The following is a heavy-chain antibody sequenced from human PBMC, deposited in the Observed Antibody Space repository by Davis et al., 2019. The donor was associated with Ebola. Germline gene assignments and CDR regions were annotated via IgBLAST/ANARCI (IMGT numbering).Heavy chain of an antibody. Sequence: ASVKVSCKASGYTFTGYYMHWVRQAPGQGLEWMGWINPNSGGTNYAQKFQGRVTMTRDTSISTAYMELSRLRSDDTAVYYCATPPYYYDSSGYYYRDYWGQGTRVTVSS. CDR3: ATPPYYYDSSGYYYRDY. D-gene: IGHD3-22*01. CDR2: INPNSGGT. CDR1: GYTFTGYY. J-gene: IGHJ4*02. V-gene: IGHV1-2*02.